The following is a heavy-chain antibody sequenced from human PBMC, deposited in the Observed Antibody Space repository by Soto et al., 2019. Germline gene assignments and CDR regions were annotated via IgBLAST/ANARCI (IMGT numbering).Heavy chain of an antibody. D-gene: IGHD3-3*01. CDR2: IKQDGSEK. CDR3: ASDYFGVVTPPDY. Sequence: GGSLRLSCAASGFTFSSYWMSWVRQAPGKGLEWVANIKQDGSEKYYVDSVKGRFTISIDNAKNSLYLQMNSLRAEDTAGYYCASDYFGVVTPPDYWGQGTLVTVSS. CDR1: GFTFSSYW. V-gene: IGHV3-7*01. J-gene: IGHJ4*02.